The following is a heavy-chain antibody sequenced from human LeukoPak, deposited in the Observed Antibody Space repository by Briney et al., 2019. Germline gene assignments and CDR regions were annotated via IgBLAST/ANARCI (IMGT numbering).Heavy chain of an antibody. D-gene: IGHD3-16*01. Sequence: PSETLSLTCTVSDGSISGYYWDWLRQSAGKRLEWIGRLYSSGTTNYNPSLKSRVTMSVDTSKNLFSLKLTCVTVADTAVYYCARGQLGQDFWGQGTLVIVSS. CDR3: ARGQLGQDF. V-gene: IGHV4-4*07. CDR1: DGSISGYY. J-gene: IGHJ4*02. CDR2: LYSSGTT.